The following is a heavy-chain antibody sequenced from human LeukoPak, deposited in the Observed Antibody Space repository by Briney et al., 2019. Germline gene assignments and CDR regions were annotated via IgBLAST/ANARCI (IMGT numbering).Heavy chain of an antibody. J-gene: IGHJ4*02. D-gene: IGHD6-13*01. CDR2: ISYSGNT. CDR1: GGSISSYY. V-gene: IGHV4-59*01. Sequence: SETLSLTCTASGGSISSYYWNWIRQPPGKGLEWIGYISYSGNTNYNPSLKSRVTISLDTSKNQFSLQLSSVTAADTAVYYCARGQYSGSWSYYFDYWGQGTLVTASS. CDR3: ARGQYSGSWSYYFDY.